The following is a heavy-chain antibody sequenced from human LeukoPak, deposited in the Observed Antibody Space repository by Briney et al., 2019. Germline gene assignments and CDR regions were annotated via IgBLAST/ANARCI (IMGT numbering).Heavy chain of an antibody. V-gene: IGHV4-34*01. D-gene: IGHD1-7*01. CDR3: ARRWNYGRNYYIDV. CDR1: GGSFSNYY. CDR2: INDSGRT. Sequence: SETLSLTCAVYGGSFSNYYWSWIRQTPGKGMEWIGEINDSGRTNYNPSLMSRVTVSVDTSKNQFSLRLTSVTATDTAVYYCARRWNYGRNYYIDVWGKGAALSVSS. J-gene: IGHJ6*03.